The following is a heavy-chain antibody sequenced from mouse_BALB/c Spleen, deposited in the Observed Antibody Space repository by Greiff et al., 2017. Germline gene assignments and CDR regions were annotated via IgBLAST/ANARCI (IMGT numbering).Heavy chain of an antibody. D-gene: IGHD1-1*01. J-gene: IGHJ4*01. Sequence: EVQLQQSGTVLVRPGASVKMSCKASGYTFTSYWMHWVKQRPGQGLEWIGAIYPGNSDTSYNQKFKGKAKLTAVTSTSTAYMELSSLTNEDSAVYYCTRYHLYYYSSRNYYAMDYWGQGTSVTVSS. CDR2: IYPGNSDT. CDR1: GYTFTSYW. CDR3: TRYHLYYYSSRNYYAMDY. V-gene: IGHV1-5*01.